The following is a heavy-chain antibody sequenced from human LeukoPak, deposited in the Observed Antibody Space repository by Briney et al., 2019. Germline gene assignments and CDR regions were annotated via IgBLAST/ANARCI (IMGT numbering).Heavy chain of an antibody. V-gene: IGHV3-13*04. D-gene: IGHD3-3*01. J-gene: IGHJ6*02. Sequence: SGGSLRLSCAASGVTFSGYDMHWVRQAAGKGLECVSAIGTTGDTYYPGSVKGRFTISRENAKNSLYLQMNSLRAGDTAVFYCARAILRFGYAMDVWGQGTTVTVSS. CDR2: IGTTGDT. CDR1: GVTFSGYD. CDR3: ARAILRFGYAMDV.